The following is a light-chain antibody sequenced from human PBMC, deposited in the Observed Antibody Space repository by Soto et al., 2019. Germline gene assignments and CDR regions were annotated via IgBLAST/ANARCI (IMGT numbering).Light chain of an antibody. CDR3: QQYNKWPLT. CDR1: ESVSNT. Sequence: EIVLTQSPATLSVSQGERATLSCRASESVSNTLAWYQQKPGQAPRLLIFGASARATGIPARFSGSGSGTEFILTISSMLSEDFVVYYCQQYNKWPLTFGGGTKVEIK. J-gene: IGKJ4*01. V-gene: IGKV3-15*01. CDR2: GAS.